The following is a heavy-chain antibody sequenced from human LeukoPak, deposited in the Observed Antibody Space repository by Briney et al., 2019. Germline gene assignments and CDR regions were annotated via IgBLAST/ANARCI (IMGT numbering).Heavy chain of an antibody. V-gene: IGHV4-34*01. CDR2: INHSGST. CDR3: ARAYRGYCSSTSCYRADFDP. J-gene: IGHJ5*02. CDR1: GGSFSGYY. Sequence: SETLSLTCAVYGGSFSGYYWSWMRQPPGRGLEWIGEINHSGSTNYNPSLTSRVTISVDTSKDQFSLKLSSVTAADTAVYYCARAYRGYCSSTSCYRADFDPWGQGTLVTVSS. D-gene: IGHD2-2*01.